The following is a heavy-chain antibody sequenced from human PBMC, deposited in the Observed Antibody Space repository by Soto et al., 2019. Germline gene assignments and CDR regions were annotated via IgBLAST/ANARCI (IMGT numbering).Heavy chain of an antibody. V-gene: IGHV4-4*02. D-gene: IGHD5-12*01. J-gene: IGHJ4*02. Sequence: QEQLQESGPGLVKPSETLSLTCAVSGGSISSGNWWSWVRQSPGEGLEWIGEIYHSESTNYNPSLKSRVTISVDKPKNQFSLKLTSVTAADTAVYYCAREGDNGYSIWYWGQGTLVTVSS. CDR1: GGSISSGNW. CDR2: IYHSEST. CDR3: AREGDNGYSIWY.